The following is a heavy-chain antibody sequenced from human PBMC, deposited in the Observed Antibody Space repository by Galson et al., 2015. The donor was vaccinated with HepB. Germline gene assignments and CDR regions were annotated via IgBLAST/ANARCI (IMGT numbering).Heavy chain of an antibody. J-gene: IGHJ6*02. V-gene: IGHV3-11*04. CDR1: GLTFSDDY. D-gene: IGHD3-3*02. CDR2: ISRSDNTI. Sequence: SLRLSCVACGLTFSDDYMSWIRQAPGKGLEWLSYISRSDNTIRYADSVKGRFTISRENAKNSLYLQMNSLRAEDTALYYCAKDHISRSGIDVWGQVTTVSVSS. CDR3: AKDHISRSGIDV.